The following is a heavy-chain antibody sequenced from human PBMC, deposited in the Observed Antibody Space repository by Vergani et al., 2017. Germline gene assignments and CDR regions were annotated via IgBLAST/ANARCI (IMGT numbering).Heavy chain of an antibody. D-gene: IGHD3-22*01. V-gene: IGHV3-43*01. CDR3: AKDSDSSGYIDY. Sequence: EVQLVESGGVVVQPGGSLRLSCAASGFTFDDYTMHWVRQAPGKGLEWVSLISWDGGSTYYGDSVKGRFTISRDNSKNSLYLQMNSLRTEDTALYYCAKDSDSSGYIDYWGQGTLVTVSS. J-gene: IGHJ4*02. CDR1: GFTFDDYT. CDR2: ISWDGGST.